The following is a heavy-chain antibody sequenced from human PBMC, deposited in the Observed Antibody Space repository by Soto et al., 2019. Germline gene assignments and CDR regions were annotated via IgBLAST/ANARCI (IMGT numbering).Heavy chain of an antibody. CDR3: AKSRHQLVTYYGMDV. V-gene: IGHV4-59*01. Sequence: SSETLSLTCTVSGGSINSYYWSWIRQPPGKGLEWIGSIYYSGSTNYNPSLKSRVTISVDTSQNQFSLQLSSATAADTAVYYCAKSRHQLVTYYGMDVWGQGTTVTVSS. D-gene: IGHD6-13*01. J-gene: IGHJ6*02. CDR1: GGSINSYY. CDR2: IYYSGST.